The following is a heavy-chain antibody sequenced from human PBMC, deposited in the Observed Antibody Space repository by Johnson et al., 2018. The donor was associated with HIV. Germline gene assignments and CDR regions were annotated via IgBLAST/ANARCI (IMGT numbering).Heavy chain of an antibody. CDR2: INSDGSST. D-gene: IGHD6-19*01. J-gene: IGHJ3*02. CDR1: GFTFSSYW. Sequence: QLVESGGGLVQPGGSLRLSCAASGFTFSSYWMHWVRQAPGKGLVWVSRINSDGSSTSYADSVKGRFTISRDNAKNTLYLQMNSLRAEDTAVYYCARDKAVGYSSGWHAFDIWGQGTMVTVSS. CDR3: ARDKAVGYSSGWHAFDI. V-gene: IGHV3-74*01.